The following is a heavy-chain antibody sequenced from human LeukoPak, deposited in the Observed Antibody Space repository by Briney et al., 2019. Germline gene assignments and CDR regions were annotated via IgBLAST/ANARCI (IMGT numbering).Heavy chain of an antibody. CDR2: ISYSGSFK. CDR3: ATNYFDSSGPDY. D-gene: IGHD3-22*01. V-gene: IGHV3-11*01. J-gene: IGHJ4*02. CDR1: GFTFSEYY. Sequence: GGSLRLSCAASGFTFSEYYMTWIRQAPGKGLELVSYISYSGSFKYYADSVKGRFTISRDNAKNSLYLQMNSLRTEDTAVFYCATNYFDSSGPDYWGLGTLVTVSS.